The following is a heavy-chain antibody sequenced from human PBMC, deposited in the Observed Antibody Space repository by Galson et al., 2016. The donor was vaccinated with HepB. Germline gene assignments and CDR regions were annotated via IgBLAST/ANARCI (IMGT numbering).Heavy chain of an antibody. D-gene: IGHD4-17*01. CDR1: GFTFSSYA. Sequence: SLRLSCAASGFTFSSYAMVWVRQAPGKGLEWISAISGSDGRTYYADSVKGRLTISRDNSKNTLYLQMNSLRAEDTAVYYCAKTVRMTTVTGFDYWGQGTLVTVSS. V-gene: IGHV3-23*01. CDR2: ISGSDGRT. J-gene: IGHJ4*02. CDR3: AKTVRMTTVTGFDY.